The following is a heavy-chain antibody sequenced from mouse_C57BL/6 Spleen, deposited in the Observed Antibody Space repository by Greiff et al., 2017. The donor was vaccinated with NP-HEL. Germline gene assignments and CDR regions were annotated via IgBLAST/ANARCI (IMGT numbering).Heavy chain of an antibody. Sequence: VQVVESGAELVRPGTSVKVSCKASGYAFTNYLIEWVKQRPGQGLEWIGVINPGSGGTNYNEKFKGKATLTADKSSSTAYMQLSSLTSEDSAVYFCARGLIYYGNYGRAMDYWGQGTSVTVSS. J-gene: IGHJ4*01. V-gene: IGHV1-54*01. CDR3: ARGLIYYGNYGRAMDY. D-gene: IGHD2-1*01. CDR2: INPGSGGT. CDR1: GYAFTNYL.